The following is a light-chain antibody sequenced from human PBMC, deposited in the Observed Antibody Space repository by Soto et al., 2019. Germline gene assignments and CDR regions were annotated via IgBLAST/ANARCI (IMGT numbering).Light chain of an antibody. J-gene: IGKJ2*01. V-gene: IGKV3-20*01. Sequence: EIVLTQSPGTLSLSPGERATLSCRASQSLSSSNLAWYQQKAGQAPRLLIYGASSRATGIPDRFSGSGSGTDLTLTISRLEPEDFAVYYCQQYGSSSMYTFGQGTKLEIK. CDR3: QQYGSSSMYT. CDR1: QSLSSSN. CDR2: GAS.